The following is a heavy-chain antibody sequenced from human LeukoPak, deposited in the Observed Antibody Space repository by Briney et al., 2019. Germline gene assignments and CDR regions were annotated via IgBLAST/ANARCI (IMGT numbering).Heavy chain of an antibody. J-gene: IGHJ4*02. CDR2: IWYDGSNK. CDR3: ARDRWQQLVSPLE. D-gene: IGHD6-13*01. CDR1: GFTFSSYG. V-gene: IGHV3-33*01. Sequence: PGRSLRLSCAASGFTFSSYGMHWVRQAPGKGLDWVAVIWYDGSNKYYADSVKGRFTISRDNSKNTLYLQMTILRVEDTALYYCARDRWQQLVSPLEWGQGTLVTVSS.